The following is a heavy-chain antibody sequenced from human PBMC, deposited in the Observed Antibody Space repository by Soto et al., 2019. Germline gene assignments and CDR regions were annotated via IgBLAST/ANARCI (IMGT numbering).Heavy chain of an antibody. D-gene: IGHD6-13*01. Sequence: ASVKVSCKASGYTFTSYYMHWVRQAPGQGLEWMGIINPSGGSTSYAQKFQGRVTMTRDASASTVYMELSSLRSEDTAVYYCARDSQQLGWSSDYFDYWGQGTLVTVSS. CDR2: INPSGGST. V-gene: IGHV1-46*01. CDR1: GYTFTSYY. CDR3: ARDSQQLGWSSDYFDY. J-gene: IGHJ4*02.